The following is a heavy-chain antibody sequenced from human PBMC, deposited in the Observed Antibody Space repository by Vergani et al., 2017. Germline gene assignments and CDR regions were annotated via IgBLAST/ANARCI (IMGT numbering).Heavy chain of an antibody. J-gene: IGHJ6*03. CDR2: ISGSGGST. V-gene: IGHV3-23*01. Sequence: EVQLLESGGGLVQPGGSLRLSCAASGFTFSSYAMSWVRQAPGKGLEWVSAISGSGGSTYYADSVKGRFTISRDNSKNTLYLQMNSLRAEDTAVYYCAKAYYYDSSGYRRLYYYYYYMDVWGKGTTVTVSS. D-gene: IGHD3-22*01. CDR3: AKAYYYDSSGYRRLYYYYYYMDV. CDR1: GFTFSSYA.